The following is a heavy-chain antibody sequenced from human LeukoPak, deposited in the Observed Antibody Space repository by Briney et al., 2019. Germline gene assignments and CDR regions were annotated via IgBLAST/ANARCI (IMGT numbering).Heavy chain of an antibody. CDR3: ARDPGLERRGSLDYYYYYGMDV. CDR1: GYTFTSYG. V-gene: IGHV1-18*04. CDR2: ISAYNGNT. Sequence: AASVKVSCKASGYTFTSYGISWVRQAPGQGLEWMGWISAYNGNTNYAQKLQGRVTMTTDTSTSTAYMELRSLRSDDTAVYYCARDPGLERRGSLDYYYYYGMDVWGQGTTVTVSS. J-gene: IGHJ6*02. D-gene: IGHD1-1*01.